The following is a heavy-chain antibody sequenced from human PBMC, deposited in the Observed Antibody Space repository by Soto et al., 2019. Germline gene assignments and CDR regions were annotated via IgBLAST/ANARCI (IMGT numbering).Heavy chain of an antibody. V-gene: IGHV1-18*01. CDR3: ARDTWLLPNGPGAFDI. D-gene: IGHD1-26*01. CDR2: ISAYNGNT. Sequence: GASVKVSCKASGYTFTSYGISWVRQAPGQGLEWMGWISAYNGNTNYAQKLQGRVTMTTDTSTSTAYMELRSLRSDDTAVYYCARDTWLLPNGPGAFDIWGQGTMVTVS. J-gene: IGHJ3*02. CDR1: GYTFTSYG.